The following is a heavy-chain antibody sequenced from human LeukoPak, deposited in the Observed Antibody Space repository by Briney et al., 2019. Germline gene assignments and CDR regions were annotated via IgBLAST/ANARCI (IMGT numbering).Heavy chain of an antibody. CDR1: GGSFSGYY. Sequence: PSETLSLTCAVYGGSFSGYYWSWIRQPPGKGLEWIGEINHSGSTNYNPSLKSRVTISVDTSKNQFSLKLSSVTAADTAVYYCARDSGSYYGNWFDPWGQGTLVTVSS. CDR3: ARDSGSYYGNWFDP. D-gene: IGHD1-26*01. J-gene: IGHJ5*02. V-gene: IGHV4-34*01. CDR2: INHSGST.